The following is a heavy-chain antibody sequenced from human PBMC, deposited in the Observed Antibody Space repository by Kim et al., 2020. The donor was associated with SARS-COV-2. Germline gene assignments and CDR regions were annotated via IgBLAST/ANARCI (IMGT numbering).Heavy chain of an antibody. V-gene: IGHV4-34*01. CDR2: INHSGST. CDR1: GGSFSGYY. J-gene: IGHJ6*01. Sequence: SETLSLTCAVYGGSFSGYYWSWIRQPPGKGLEWIGEINHSGSTNYNPSLKSRVTISVDTSKNQFSLKLSSVTAADTAVYYCARGRYSSSWYRRNYYYYG. D-gene: IGHD6-13*01. CDR3: ARGRYSSSWYRRNYYYYG.